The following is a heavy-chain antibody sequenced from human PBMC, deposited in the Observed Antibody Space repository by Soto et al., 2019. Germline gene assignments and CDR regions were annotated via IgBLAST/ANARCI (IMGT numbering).Heavy chain of an antibody. D-gene: IGHD3-3*01. Sequence: LRLSCAASGFTFNNYDMSWVRQAPGKGLEWASAISGTGGSTYYADSVKGRFTISRDNSKNTLYLQMNSLRAEDTAVYYCAKSHYDLPQCDYWGQGTLVTVSS. J-gene: IGHJ4*02. CDR3: AKSHYDLPQCDY. V-gene: IGHV3-23*01. CDR1: GFTFNNYD. CDR2: ISGTGGST.